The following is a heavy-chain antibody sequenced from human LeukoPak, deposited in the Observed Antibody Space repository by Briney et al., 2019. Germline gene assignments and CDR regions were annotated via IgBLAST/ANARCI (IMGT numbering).Heavy chain of an antibody. CDR1: GFTVSSNY. D-gene: IGHD6-19*01. V-gene: IGHV3-66*02. CDR2: IYSGGST. Sequence: GGSLRLSCAAPGFTVSSNYMSWVRQAPGKGLEWVSVIYSGGSTYYTESVKGRFTISRDNSKNTLYLQVNSLRVEDTAVYYCARANRPFHTSGWHKDYWGQETLVTVSS. CDR3: ARANRPFHTSGWHKDY. J-gene: IGHJ4*02.